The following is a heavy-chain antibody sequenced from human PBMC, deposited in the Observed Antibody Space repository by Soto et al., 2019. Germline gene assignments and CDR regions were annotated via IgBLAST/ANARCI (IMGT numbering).Heavy chain of an antibody. J-gene: IGHJ6*03. CDR3: ATGDEARYCTNGVCYYYYYYMDV. CDR2: INAGNGNT. D-gene: IGHD2-8*01. CDR1: GYTFTSYA. V-gene: IGHV1-3*01. Sequence: GASVKVSCKASGYTFTSYAMHWVRQAPGQRLEWMGWINAGNGNTKYSQKFQGRVTITRDTSASTAYMELSSLRSEDTAVYYCATGDEARYCTNGVCYYYYYYMDVWGKGTTVTVSS.